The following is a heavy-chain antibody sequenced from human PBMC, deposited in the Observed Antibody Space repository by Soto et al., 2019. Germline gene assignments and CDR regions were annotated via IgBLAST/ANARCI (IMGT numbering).Heavy chain of an antibody. CDR1: GFTFSSYA. Sequence: EVQLLESGGGLVQPGGSLRLSCAASGFTFSSYAMSWVRQAPGKGLEWVSAISGSGGSTYYADSVKGRFTISRDNSKNTLYLQMNSLRAEDTAVYYCAKDSEELDIVVVPAAPLDYWGQGTLVTVSS. J-gene: IGHJ4*02. D-gene: IGHD2-2*03. CDR3: AKDSEELDIVVVPAAPLDY. CDR2: ISGSGGST. V-gene: IGHV3-23*01.